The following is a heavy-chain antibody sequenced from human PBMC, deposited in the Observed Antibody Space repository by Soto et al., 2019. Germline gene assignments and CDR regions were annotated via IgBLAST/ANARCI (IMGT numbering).Heavy chain of an antibody. CDR3: AKERFPGNWIYDAFDL. D-gene: IGHD5-12*01. CDR2: IGGGDT. CDR1: GFTFYNHA. Sequence: ALRLSCTTSGFTFYNHAMNWVRQAPGKGLEWVSTIGGGDTHYADSVRGRFTISRDDSRATLSLQMNSLRAEDTAVYYCAKERFPGNWIYDAFDLWGQGPL. J-gene: IGHJ5*02. V-gene: IGHV3-23*01.